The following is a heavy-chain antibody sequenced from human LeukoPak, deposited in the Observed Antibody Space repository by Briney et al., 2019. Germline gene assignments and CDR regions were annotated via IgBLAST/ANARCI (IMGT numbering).Heavy chain of an antibody. CDR2: IRYDGSNK. J-gene: IGHJ4*02. CDR3: ARAKRDPYGSESYYYDY. CDR1: GFTFSSYG. Sequence: GGSLRLSCAASGFTFSSYGMHWVRQAPGKGLEWVAFIRYDGSNKYYADSVKGRFTISRDNAKNSLYLQMNSLRAEDTAVYYCARAKRDPYGSESYYYDYWGQGTLVTVSS. V-gene: IGHV3-30*02. D-gene: IGHD3-10*01.